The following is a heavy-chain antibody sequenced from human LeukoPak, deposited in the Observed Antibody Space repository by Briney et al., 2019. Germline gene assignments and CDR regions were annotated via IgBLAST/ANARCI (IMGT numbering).Heavy chain of an antibody. V-gene: IGHV3-23*01. CDR1: GFTFSNYA. CDR2: ISDSGGRT. D-gene: IGHD2-21*01. Sequence: GGSLRLSCAASGFTFSNYAMTWVRQAPGKGLEWVSTISDSGGRTNYADSVQGRFTISRDNSKNTLYLQMNSLRAEDTAVYYCAKRPRSLLTFDYWGQATQVSLSS. J-gene: IGHJ4*02. CDR3: AKRPRSLLTFDY.